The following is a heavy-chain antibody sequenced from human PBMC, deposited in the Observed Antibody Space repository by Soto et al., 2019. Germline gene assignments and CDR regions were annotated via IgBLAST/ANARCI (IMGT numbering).Heavy chain of an antibody. J-gene: IGHJ6*02. D-gene: IGHD5-12*01. V-gene: IGHV1-69*01. CDR2: IIPIFGTA. CDR3: AAAPADGYTLPYGMDV. CDR1: GGTFSSYA. Sequence: QVQLVQSGAEVKKPGSSVKVSCKASGGTFSSYAISWVRQAPGQGLEWMGGIIPIFGTANYAQKFQGRVTITADESTSKAYMELSSLRSEDTAVYYCAAAPADGYTLPYGMDVWGQGTTVTVSS.